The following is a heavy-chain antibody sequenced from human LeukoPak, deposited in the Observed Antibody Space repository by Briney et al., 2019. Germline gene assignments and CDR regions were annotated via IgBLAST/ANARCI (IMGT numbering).Heavy chain of an antibody. D-gene: IGHD6-19*01. J-gene: IGHJ6*03. CDR1: GYSFTSYW. V-gene: IGHV5-51*01. CDR3: ARAVAQGNYYYYYMEV. Sequence: GESPKISCKGSGYSFTSYWIGWVRQMPGKGLEWMGINSPGDSDTRYSPFFQAQVTISADKSISTAYLQWSRLKASDTALYYCARAVAQGNYYYYYMEVWGKGTTVTVSS. CDR2: NSPGDSDT.